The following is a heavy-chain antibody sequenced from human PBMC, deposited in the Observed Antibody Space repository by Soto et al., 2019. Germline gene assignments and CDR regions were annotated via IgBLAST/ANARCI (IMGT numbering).Heavy chain of an antibody. V-gene: IGHV4-31*03. CDR2: SYYSGST. D-gene: IGHD1-20*01. CDR1: GGSISSGGYY. CDR3: ARSGFGQYNYYFDY. Sequence: QVQLQESGPGLVKPSQTLSLTCTVSGGSISSGGYYWSWIRQHPGKGLEWIGYSYYSGSTYYNPSIKSRVTISVDTSKIQFSLKLSSVTAADTAVYYCARSGFGQYNYYFDYWGQGTLVTVSS. J-gene: IGHJ4*02.